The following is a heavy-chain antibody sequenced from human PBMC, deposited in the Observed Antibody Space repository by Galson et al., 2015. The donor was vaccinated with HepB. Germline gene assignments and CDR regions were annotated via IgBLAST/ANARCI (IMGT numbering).Heavy chain of an antibody. CDR2: IYYSGST. D-gene: IGHD6-13*01. CDR1: GGSISSYY. J-gene: IGHJ2*01. Sequence: SETLSLTCTVSGGSISSYYWSWIRQPPGKGLEWIGYIYYSGSTNYNPSLKSRVTISVDTSKNQFSLKLSSVTAADTAVYYCARLAESSSWYWSFDLWGRGTLVTVSS. V-gene: IGHV4-59*08. CDR3: ARLAESSSWYWSFDL.